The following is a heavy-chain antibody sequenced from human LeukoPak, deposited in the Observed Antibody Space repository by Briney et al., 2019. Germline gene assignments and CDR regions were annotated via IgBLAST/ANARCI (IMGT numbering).Heavy chain of an antibody. CDR2: IIPIFDTA. V-gene: IGHV1-69*05. CDR3: ARAPLPPGGFYCHYYMDV. J-gene: IGHJ6*03. CDR1: GGTFSNFG. Sequence: GASVKVSCKAPGGTFSNFGINWVRQAPGQGLEWMGGIIPIFDTANYAQRFQGRVTITTDDSTSTAYMELSSLRSEDTAVYYCARAPLPPGGFYCHYYMDVWGKGTTVTVSS. D-gene: IGHD2/OR15-2a*01.